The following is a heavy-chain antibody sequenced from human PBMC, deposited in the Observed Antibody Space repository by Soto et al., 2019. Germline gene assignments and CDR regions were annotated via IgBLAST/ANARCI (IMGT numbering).Heavy chain of an antibody. D-gene: IGHD2-2*02. CDR1: GAYISDFS. CDR2: IYYSGST. J-gene: IGHJ5*02. CDR3: ARQVPAAIRLGWFDP. V-gene: IGHV4-59*05. Sequence: PSETLSLTCRVSGAYISDFSWSWIRQPAGKGLEWIGSIYYSGSTYYRPSLKSRVTISVDTSKNQFSLKLSSVTAADTAVYYCARQVPAAIRLGWFDPWGQGTLVTVSS.